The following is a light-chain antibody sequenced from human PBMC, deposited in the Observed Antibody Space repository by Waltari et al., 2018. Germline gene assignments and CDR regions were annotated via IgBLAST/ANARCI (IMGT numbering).Light chain of an antibody. CDR1: QTISSW. CDR2: KAS. V-gene: IGKV1-5*03. CDR3: QQYNSYSST. Sequence: DTQMTQSPSPMSASVGDSVTITCRASQTISSWLAWYQQKPGKAPKLLIYKASTLESGVPSRFSGSGSATEFTLTISSLQPDDFATYYCQQYNSYSSTFGQGTRLEIK. J-gene: IGKJ5*01.